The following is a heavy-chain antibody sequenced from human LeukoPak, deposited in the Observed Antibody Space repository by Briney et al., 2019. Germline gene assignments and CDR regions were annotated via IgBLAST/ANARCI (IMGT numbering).Heavy chain of an antibody. CDR1: GYTFTSYG. CDR3: ARGGLLWFGESIDY. J-gene: IGHJ4*02. Sequence: ASVKVSCKASGYTFTSYGISWVRQAPGQGLEWMGWMSSNNGNTNYAQKLQGRVTMTTDTSTSTAYMELRSLRSDDTAVYYCARGGLLWFGESIDYWGQGSLVSVSS. D-gene: IGHD3-10*01. V-gene: IGHV1-18*01. CDR2: MSSNNGNT.